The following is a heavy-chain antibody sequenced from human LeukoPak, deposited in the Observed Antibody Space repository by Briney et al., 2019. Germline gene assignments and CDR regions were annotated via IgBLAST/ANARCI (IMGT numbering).Heavy chain of an antibody. Sequence: PSETLSLTCAVYGGSFSGYYWSWIRQPPGKGLEWMGSIYYTGSSHYNPSLKSRATISVDTSKNQFSLKLSSVTAADTAVYYCARDRYYYDSSGPKTPFDYWGQGTLVTVSS. CDR3: ARDRYYYDSSGPKTPFDY. CDR2: IYYTGSS. CDR1: GGSFSGYY. V-gene: IGHV4-34*11. D-gene: IGHD3-22*01. J-gene: IGHJ4*02.